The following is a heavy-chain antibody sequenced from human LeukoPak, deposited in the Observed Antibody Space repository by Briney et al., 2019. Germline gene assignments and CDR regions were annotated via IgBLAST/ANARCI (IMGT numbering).Heavy chain of an antibody. J-gene: IGHJ4*02. CDR3: AREQGVIIAY. CDR2: IFTSGSS. CDR1: GGSISSYY. V-gene: IGHV4-4*07. D-gene: IGHD3-10*01. Sequence: SETLSLTCTVSGGSISSYYWSWIRHPAGGGLECIRRIFTSGSSNYNPSLKSPVPMSEETSKNQFSLKLRSVNAAAPAVYYCAREQGVIIAYCGQGTLVTVSS.